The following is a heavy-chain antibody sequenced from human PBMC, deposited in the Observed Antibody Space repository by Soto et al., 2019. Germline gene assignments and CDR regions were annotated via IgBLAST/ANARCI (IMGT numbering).Heavy chain of an antibody. D-gene: IGHD2-8*01. CDR2: MNSDGSDT. CDR3: AREGMGFSNWFDP. CDR1: GFTFSSYW. V-gene: IGHV3-74*01. J-gene: IGHJ5*02. Sequence: EMQLVESGGGLVQPGGSLRLSCAASGFTFSSYWMHWVRQAPGKGLVWVSRMNSDGSDTYYADSVKSRFTISRDNARNTVYLQMNSLRVEDTAVYYCAREGMGFSNWFDPRGQGTLVTVSS.